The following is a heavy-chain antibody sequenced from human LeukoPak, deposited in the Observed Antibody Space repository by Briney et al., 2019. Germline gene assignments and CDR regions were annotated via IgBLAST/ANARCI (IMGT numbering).Heavy chain of an antibody. CDR2: IYYSGST. J-gene: IGHJ4*02. V-gene: IGHV4-59*01. Sequence: SETLSLTCTVSGGSISSYYWSWIRQPPGKGLEWIGYIYYSGSTDYNPSLKSRVTISVDTSKNQFSLKLSSVTAADTAVYYCAREPPGYGSLYDDWGQGTLVTVSS. CDR3: AREPPGYGSLYDD. CDR1: GGSISSYY. D-gene: IGHD3-10*01.